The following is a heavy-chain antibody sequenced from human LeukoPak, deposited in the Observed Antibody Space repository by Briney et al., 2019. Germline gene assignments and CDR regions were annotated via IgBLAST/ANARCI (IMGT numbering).Heavy chain of an antibody. J-gene: IGHJ2*01. Sequence: GGSLRLSCVASGVTLSNYAMSWARQAPGKGLEWVSGISSSGSGGNTYYADSVKGRFTISRDSSRNTLFLHTNTLRAEDTAIYYCAKDRTVGASYWYFDLWGRGTLVTVSS. CDR2: ISSSGSGGNT. D-gene: IGHD1-26*01. CDR3: AKDRTVGASYWYFDL. CDR1: GVTLSNYA. V-gene: IGHV3-23*01.